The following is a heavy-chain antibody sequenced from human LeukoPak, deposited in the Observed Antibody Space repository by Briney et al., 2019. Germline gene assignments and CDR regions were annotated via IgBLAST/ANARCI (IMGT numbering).Heavy chain of an antibody. V-gene: IGHV4-4*07. J-gene: IGHJ4*02. Sequence: SETLSLTCTVSGGSISSYYWNWIRQPAGKGLEWIGRMYVSGNTNYNPSLKSRVTMSLDTSTNQFSLKLSSVTAADTAVYYCARERSTTINTYYFDSWGQGTLVTVSS. CDR1: GGSISSYY. CDR3: ARERSTTINTYYFDS. CDR2: MYVSGNT. D-gene: IGHD4-11*01.